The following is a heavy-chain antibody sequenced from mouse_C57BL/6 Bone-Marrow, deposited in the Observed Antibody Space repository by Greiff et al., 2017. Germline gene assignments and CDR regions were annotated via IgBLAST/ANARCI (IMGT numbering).Heavy chain of an antibody. J-gene: IGHJ2*01. CDR2: FYPGSGSI. CDR3: ARHERYYDYEGYFDY. Sequence: QVQLQQSGAELVKPGASVKLSCKASGYIFTEYTIHWVKQRSGQGLEWIGWFYPGSGSIKDNERFKDKATLTADKSSNTVYMELSRLTSEDSAVYFCARHERYYDYEGYFDYWGQGTTRTVSS. CDR1: GYIFTEYT. D-gene: IGHD2-4*01. V-gene: IGHV1-62-2*01.